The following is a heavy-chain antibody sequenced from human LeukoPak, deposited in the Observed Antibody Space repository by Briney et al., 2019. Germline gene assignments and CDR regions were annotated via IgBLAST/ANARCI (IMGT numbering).Heavy chain of an antibody. D-gene: IGHD5-24*01. Sequence: GGSLRLSCAASGFTFSDYSMNWVRQAPGKGLEWVSYIGTDSGNTNYADSVKGRFTISGDKAKNSLYLQMNSLRVEDTAVYYCARDYKYAFDNWGQGTLVTVSS. J-gene: IGHJ4*02. CDR3: ARDYKYAFDN. CDR1: GFTFSDYS. CDR2: IGTDSGNT. V-gene: IGHV3-48*01.